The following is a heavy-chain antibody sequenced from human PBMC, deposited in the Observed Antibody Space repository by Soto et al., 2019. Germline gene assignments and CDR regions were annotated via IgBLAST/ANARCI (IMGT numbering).Heavy chain of an antibody. CDR2: ISYDGSNK. CDR1: GFTFSSYG. CDR3: AKVVYERLRLDAFDI. V-gene: IGHV3-30*18. J-gene: IGHJ3*02. D-gene: IGHD3-3*01. Sequence: QVQLVESGGGVVQPGRSLRLSCAASGFTFSSYGMHWVRQAPGKGLEWVAVISYDGSNKYYADSVKGRFTISRDNSKNQLYRQMKRQRAEDTDVYYCAKVVYERLRLDAFDIWGQGTMVTVSS.